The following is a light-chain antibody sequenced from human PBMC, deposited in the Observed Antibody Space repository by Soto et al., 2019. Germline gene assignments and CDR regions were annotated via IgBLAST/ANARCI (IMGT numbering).Light chain of an antibody. CDR3: CSYAGSSTPSI. V-gene: IGLV2-23*02. CDR2: EVS. J-gene: IGLJ1*01. Sequence: QSALTQPASVSGSPGQSITISCTGTSSDVGSYNLVSWYQQHPGKAPKLMIYEVSKRPSGVSNRFSGSKSGNTASLTISGLQAEDEADYYSCSYAGSSTPSIFGTGPKVTAL. CDR1: SSDVGSYNL.